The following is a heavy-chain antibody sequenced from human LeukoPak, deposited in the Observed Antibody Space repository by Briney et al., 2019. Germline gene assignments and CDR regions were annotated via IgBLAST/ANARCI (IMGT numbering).Heavy chain of an antibody. Sequence: GGSLRLSCAASGFIFSSYGMHWVRQAPGKGLEWVAVTSHDGTYKFYGDTVKGRFTISRDNSQNTLYLQMSSLRAEDTAMYYCARVPFPYSNHPLSWYFDLWGRGTLVTVSS. J-gene: IGHJ2*01. CDR2: TSHDGTYK. CDR1: GFIFSSYG. V-gene: IGHV3-30*03. CDR3: ARVPFPYSNHPLSWYFDL. D-gene: IGHD4-11*01.